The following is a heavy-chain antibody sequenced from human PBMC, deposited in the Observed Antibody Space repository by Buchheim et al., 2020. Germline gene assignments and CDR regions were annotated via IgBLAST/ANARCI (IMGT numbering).Heavy chain of an antibody. CDR1: GGSFSGYY. CDR3: ARGYSSSWTGVGNWFDP. D-gene: IGHD6-13*01. J-gene: IGHJ5*02. Sequence: QVQLQQWGAGLLKPSETLSLTCAVYGGSFSGYYWSWIRQPPGKGLEWIGEINHSGSTNYNASLKSRVTISVDKSKNQFHLKLSSVTAADTAVYYCARGYSSSWTGVGNWFDPWGQGTL. CDR2: INHSGST. V-gene: IGHV4-34*01.